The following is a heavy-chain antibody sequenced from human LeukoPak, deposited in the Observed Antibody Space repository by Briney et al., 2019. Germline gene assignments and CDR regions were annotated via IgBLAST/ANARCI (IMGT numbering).Heavy chain of an antibody. D-gene: IGHD1-26*01. CDR3: AKDVGKWESLHFFEY. J-gene: IGHJ4*02. V-gene: IGHV3-23*01. CDR1: GFTLSTNA. CDR2: ISGSGAST. Sequence: GGSLRLSCLTSGFTLSTNAMSWVRQAPGKGLEWISGISGSGASTYYADSVKGQFTISRDDSRNTLYLQMNSLRGDDTAVYYCAKDVGKWESLHFFEYWGQGTLVTVSS.